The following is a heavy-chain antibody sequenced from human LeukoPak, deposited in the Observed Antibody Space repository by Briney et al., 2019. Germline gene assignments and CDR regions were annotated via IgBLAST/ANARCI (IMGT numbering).Heavy chain of an antibody. D-gene: IGHD3-22*01. J-gene: IGHJ4*02. V-gene: IGHV1-18*01. CDR2: ISAYNGNT. Sequence: ASVKVSCKASGYTFTSYGISWVRQAPGQGLEWMGWISAYNGNTNYAQKLQGRVTMTTDTSTSTAYMELRSLRSDDTAVYYCARDTDDYYDSSGYALDYWGQGTLVTVSS. CDR1: GYTFTSYG. CDR3: ARDTDDYYDSSGYALDY.